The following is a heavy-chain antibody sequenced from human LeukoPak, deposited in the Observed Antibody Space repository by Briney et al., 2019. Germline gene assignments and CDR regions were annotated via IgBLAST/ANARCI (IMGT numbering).Heavy chain of an antibody. CDR1: GVSIRSNY. V-gene: IGHV4-59*01. D-gene: IGHD1-14*01. CDR2: IYYTGST. Sequence: PSETLSLTCTVSGVSIRSNYWSWVRQPPGKGLEWVGYIYYTGSTKYNPSLKSRVTTSVDTSRSQFSLKLNSVTAADTAVYYCARGTYNTSPPDLWGQGTMVTVSS. J-gene: IGHJ3*01. CDR3: ARGTYNTSPPDL.